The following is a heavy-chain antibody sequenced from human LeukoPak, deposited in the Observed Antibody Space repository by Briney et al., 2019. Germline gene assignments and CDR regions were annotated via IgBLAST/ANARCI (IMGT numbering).Heavy chain of an antibody. D-gene: IGHD3-22*01. V-gene: IGHV3-23*01. CDR1: AFTFSSYG. Sequence: GGSLRLSCAASAFTFSSYGMHWVRQAPGKGLEWVSAISGSGGSTYCADSVKGRFTISRDNSKNTLYLQMNSLRAEDTAVYYCAKASAMIVVVSKHFEYWGQGTLVTVSS. CDR3: AKASAMIVVVSKHFEY. CDR2: ISGSGGST. J-gene: IGHJ4*02.